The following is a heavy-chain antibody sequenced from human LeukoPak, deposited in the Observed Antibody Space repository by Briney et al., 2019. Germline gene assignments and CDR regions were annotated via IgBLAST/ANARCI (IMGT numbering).Heavy chain of an antibody. CDR3: ARDGYCSSTSCYNANWFDP. D-gene: IGHD2-2*02. CDR1: GGSISSGGYS. CDR2: IYTSGST. V-gene: IGHV4-61*02. J-gene: IGHJ5*02. Sequence: SSETLSLTCAVSGGSISSGGYSWSWIRQPAGKGLEWIGRIYTSGSTNYNPSLKSRVTMSVDTSKNQFSLKLSSVTAADTAVYYCARDGYCSSTSCYNANWFDPWGQGTLVTVSS.